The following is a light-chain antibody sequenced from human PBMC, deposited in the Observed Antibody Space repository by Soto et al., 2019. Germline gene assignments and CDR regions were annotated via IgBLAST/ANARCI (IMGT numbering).Light chain of an antibody. V-gene: IGKV1-17*01. J-gene: IGKJ4*01. CDR1: QAIRND. Sequence: DIPMTQSPSSLSASVGDRVTITCRASQAIRNDLAWYQHKPGKAPKRLIYAASSLQSGVPSRFSGSGSETQFTLTISSLQPEDFATYYCLQHNNYPPFTFGGGTKVEIK. CDR3: LQHNNYPPFT. CDR2: AAS.